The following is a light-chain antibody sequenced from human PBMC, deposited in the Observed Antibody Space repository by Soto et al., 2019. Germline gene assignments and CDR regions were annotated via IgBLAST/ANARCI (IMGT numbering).Light chain of an antibody. CDR1: QTISND. CDR3: QQNNKWPPVT. V-gene: IGKV3-15*01. CDR2: GAS. Sequence: EVVMTQSPATVSVSPGEGVTLSCRASQTISNDLAWYQQKPGQAPRLLIYGASTRATGVPARFSGGGSGTEFTLTISXLXSEDXAFXYCQQNNKWPPVTFGGGTKVEIK. J-gene: IGKJ4*01.